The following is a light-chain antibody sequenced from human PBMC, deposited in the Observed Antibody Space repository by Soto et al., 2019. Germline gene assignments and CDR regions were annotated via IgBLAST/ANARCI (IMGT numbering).Light chain of an antibody. CDR1: QDITYH. CDR2: DAS. CDR3: QQYYLLVWT. V-gene: IGKV1-33*01. J-gene: IGKJ1*01. Sequence: DIQMTQSPSSLSASKGDRVTITCQATQDITYHLNWYQQKPGKAPKLLISDASNLQTVVPSRFSGSGSGTDFSFTICSLGPEDMATYYFQQYYLLVWTFGQGTKVEIK.